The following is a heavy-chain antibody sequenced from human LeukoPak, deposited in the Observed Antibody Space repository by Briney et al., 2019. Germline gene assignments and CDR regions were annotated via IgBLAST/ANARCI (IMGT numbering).Heavy chain of an antibody. V-gene: IGHV1-46*01. CDR1: GYTFTGYY. CDR2: INPSGGST. J-gene: IGHJ6*03. CDR3: ARDRGYDFWSGYPQAYYYYYYMDV. Sequence: GASVTVSCKASGYTFTGYYMHWVRQAPGQGLEWMGIINPSGGSTSYAQKFQGRVTMTRDMSTSTVYMELSSLRSEDTAVYYCARDRGYDFWSGYPQAYYYYYYMDVWGKGTTVTVSS. D-gene: IGHD3-3*01.